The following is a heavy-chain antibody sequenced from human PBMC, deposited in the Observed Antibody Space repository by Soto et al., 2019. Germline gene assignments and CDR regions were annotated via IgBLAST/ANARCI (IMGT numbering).Heavy chain of an antibody. CDR2: ISYDGSNK. Sequence: GGSLRLSCAASGFTFSSYGMHWVRQAPGKGLEWVAVISYDGSNKYYADSVKGRFTISRDNSKNTLYLQMNSLRAEDTAVYYCAKDAYDFWSGSQPDYWGQGTLVTVSS. CDR1: GFTFSSYG. CDR3: AKDAYDFWSGSQPDY. V-gene: IGHV3-30*18. D-gene: IGHD3-3*01. J-gene: IGHJ4*02.